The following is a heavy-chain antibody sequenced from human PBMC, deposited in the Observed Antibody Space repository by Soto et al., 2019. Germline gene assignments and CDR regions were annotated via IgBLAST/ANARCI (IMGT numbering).Heavy chain of an antibody. J-gene: IGHJ6*03. Sequence: PSETLSLTCVVSGGSLSDYFWSWIRQPPGMALEWIGEINHLGSINYNPSLKSRVTMSVDTSKNQFSLTLNSVTAADTATYYCARGGISHWAYFYYMDVRDRRSTVTVSS. V-gene: IGHV4-34*01. CDR1: GGSLSDYF. CDR2: INHLGSI. CDR3: ARGGISHWAYFYYMDV. D-gene: IGHD2-21*01.